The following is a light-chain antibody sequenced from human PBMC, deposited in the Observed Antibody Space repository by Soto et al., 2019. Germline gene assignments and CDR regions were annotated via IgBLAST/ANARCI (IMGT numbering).Light chain of an antibody. CDR2: GNN. J-gene: IGLJ3*02. Sequence: QSVLTQPPSVSGAPGQRVTISCTGSSSNIGAGYDVHWYHQLPGTAPKLLIYGNNNRPSGVPDRFSGSRSGTSASLAFTGLQAEDEADYYCQSYDSSLSVWVFGGGTKVTVL. CDR1: SSNIGAGYD. V-gene: IGLV1-40*01. CDR3: QSYDSSLSVWV.